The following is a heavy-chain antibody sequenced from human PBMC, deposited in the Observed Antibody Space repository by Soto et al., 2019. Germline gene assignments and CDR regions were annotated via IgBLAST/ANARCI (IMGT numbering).Heavy chain of an antibody. Sequence: SETLSLTCTVSGGSITNYDWSWIRQRPGQGLELIGSISTSGNGAPKATLKRRVTMSVDTSKSQFSLKLTSVTAADTAVYYCARDNNDFWSLYPLAFDYWGQGALVTVSS. CDR1: GGSITNYD. J-gene: IGHJ4*02. D-gene: IGHD3-3*01. CDR3: ARDNNDFWSLYPLAFDY. V-gene: IGHV4-4*07. CDR2: ISTSGNG.